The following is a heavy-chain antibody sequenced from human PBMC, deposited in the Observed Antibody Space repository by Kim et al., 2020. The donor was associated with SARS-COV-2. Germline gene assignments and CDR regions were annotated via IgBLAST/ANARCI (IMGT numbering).Heavy chain of an antibody. V-gene: IGHV7-4-1*02. CDR1: GYTFTNYA. CDR2: INTNTGNP. J-gene: IGHJ4*02. CDR3: VRGGSSGRQTPDY. Sequence: ASVKVSCKASGYTFTNYAMNWVRQAPGQGLEWMGWINTNTGNPTYAQGFTGRFVFSLDTSVSTAYLQISSLKAADTAVYYCVRGGSSGRQTPDYWGQGTLVTASS. D-gene: IGHD6-19*01.